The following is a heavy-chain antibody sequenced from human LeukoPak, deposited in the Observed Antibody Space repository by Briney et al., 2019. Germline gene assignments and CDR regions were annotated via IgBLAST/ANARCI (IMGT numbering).Heavy chain of an antibody. CDR2: MNPNSGNT. CDR3: ARGVVVPAAILGGLSSYYYYMDV. J-gene: IGHJ6*03. D-gene: IGHD2-2*01. V-gene: IGHV1-8*02. Sequence: ASVKVSCKASGGTFSSYAISWVRLAPGQGLEWMGWMNPNSGNTGYAQKFQGRVTMTRNTSISTAYMELSSLRSEDTAVYYRARGVVVPAAILGGLSSYYYYMDVWGKGTTVTISS. CDR1: GGTFSSYA.